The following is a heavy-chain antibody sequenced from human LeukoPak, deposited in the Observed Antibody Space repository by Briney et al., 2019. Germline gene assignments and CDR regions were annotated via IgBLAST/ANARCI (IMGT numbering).Heavy chain of an antibody. Sequence: GGSLRLSCAASGFTFSSYAMHWVRQAPGKGLEWVVIISYDGSNKYYADSVKGRFTISRDNSKNTLYLQMNSLRAEDTAVYYCARDRVMITFGDMDVWGKGTTVTVSS. CDR3: ARDRVMITFGDMDV. V-gene: IGHV3-30*04. CDR2: ISYDGSNK. J-gene: IGHJ6*03. D-gene: IGHD3-16*01. CDR1: GFTFSSYA.